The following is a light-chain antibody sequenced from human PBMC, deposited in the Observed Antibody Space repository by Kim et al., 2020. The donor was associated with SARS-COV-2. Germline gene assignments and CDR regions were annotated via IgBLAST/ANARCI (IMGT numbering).Light chain of an antibody. CDR2: EKN. CDR1: SLRSYY. J-gene: IGLJ2*01. Sequence: SSELTQDPAVSVALGQTVRITCQGDSLRSYYASWYQEKPGQAPLLVLYEKNNRPSGIPDRVSGSSSGNTASLTIIGAQAEDEADYYCNSRESGVNHVVFGGGTQLIVL. CDR3: NSRESGVNHVV. V-gene: IGLV3-19*01.